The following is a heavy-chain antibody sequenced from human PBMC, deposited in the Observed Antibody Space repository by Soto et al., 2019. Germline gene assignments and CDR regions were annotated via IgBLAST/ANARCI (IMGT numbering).Heavy chain of an antibody. J-gene: IGHJ6*04. CDR3: ARPREAGKYYYGVDV. V-gene: IGHV5-51*01. CDR2: IYPGDSDT. Sequence: GESLKISCKGSGYSFANYWIGWVRQMPGKGLEWMGIIYPGDSDTRYSPSFQGQVTISADKSISTAYLQWSSLKASDTAMYYCARPREAGKYYYGVDVWRKGTTVTVSS. D-gene: IGHD6-19*01. CDR1: GYSFANYW.